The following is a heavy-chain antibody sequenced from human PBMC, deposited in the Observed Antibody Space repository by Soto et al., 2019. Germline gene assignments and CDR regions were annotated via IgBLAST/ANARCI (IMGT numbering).Heavy chain of an antibody. J-gene: IGHJ1*01. V-gene: IGHV3-23*01. CDR2: ISGSGGST. CDR3: AKELDYGDYVRFGEYFQH. Sequence: GGSLRLSCAASGFTFSSYAMSWVRQAPGKGLEWVSAISGSGGSTYYADSVKGRFTISRDNSKNTLYLQMNSLRAEDTAVYYCAKELDYGDYVRFGEYFQHWGQGTLVTVSS. D-gene: IGHD4-17*01. CDR1: GFTFSSYA.